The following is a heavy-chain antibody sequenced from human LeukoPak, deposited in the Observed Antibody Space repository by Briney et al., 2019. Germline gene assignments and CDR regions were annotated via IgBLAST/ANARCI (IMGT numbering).Heavy chain of an antibody. CDR3: ARHRSGGSQDDAFDI. D-gene: IGHD2-15*01. CDR1: GFTFSSYD. CDR2: VRYDGSQK. V-gene: IGHV3-33*07. J-gene: IGHJ3*02. Sequence: GGSLRLSCAASGFTFSSYDMYWVRQAPGKGLDWVAFVRYDGSQKYYADSVKGRFTLSRDNSKNTLFLQMNSLRAEDTAVYYCARHRSGGSQDDAFDIWGQGTMVTVSS.